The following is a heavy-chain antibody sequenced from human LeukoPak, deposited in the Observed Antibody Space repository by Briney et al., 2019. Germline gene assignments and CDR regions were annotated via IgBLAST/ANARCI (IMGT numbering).Heavy chain of an antibody. V-gene: IGHV3-7*01. CDR2: IQQNGNEK. Sequence: PGGSLRLSCVASGFTSSSYWMAWVRQAPGKGPEWVASIQQNGNEKYYVDSVKGRFTISKDNAKNLLFLQMNSLRAEDTAVYYCAREDHSKYEYWGQGTPVTVSS. CDR1: GFTSSSYW. J-gene: IGHJ4*02. CDR3: AREDHSKYEY. D-gene: IGHD4-11*01.